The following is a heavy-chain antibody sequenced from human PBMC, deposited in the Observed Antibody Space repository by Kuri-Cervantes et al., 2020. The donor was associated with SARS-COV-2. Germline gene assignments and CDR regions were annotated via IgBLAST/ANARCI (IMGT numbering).Heavy chain of an antibody. Sequence: GGSLRLSCAASGFTFSSYEMNWVRQAPGKGLEWVSYISSSGSAIYCADSVKGRFTISRDNAKNSLYLQMNSLRAEDTAVYYCASQDIVVVPAANAFDIWGQGTMVTVSS. CDR2: ISSSGSAI. V-gene: IGHV3-48*03. J-gene: IGHJ3*02. CDR3: ASQDIVVVPAANAFDI. CDR1: GFTFSSYE. D-gene: IGHD2-2*01.